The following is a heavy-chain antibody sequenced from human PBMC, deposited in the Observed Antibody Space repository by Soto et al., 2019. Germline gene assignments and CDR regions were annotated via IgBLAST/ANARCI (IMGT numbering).Heavy chain of an antibody. J-gene: IGHJ4*02. D-gene: IGHD2-15*01. V-gene: IGHV3-23*01. CDR1: GFTFSSYA. CDR2: ISGSGCST. CDR3: PKDFPEPHCSGGSCYPGPLDS. Sequence: PVQFLRLSCAASGFTFSSYAMGWVRQAPGEGLEWGSAISGSGCSTYYADSVKGRFTISRDNSKNRLYRQMNSLRAEDTAVDYCPKDFPEPHCSGGSCYPGPLDSWAQATLDTVST.